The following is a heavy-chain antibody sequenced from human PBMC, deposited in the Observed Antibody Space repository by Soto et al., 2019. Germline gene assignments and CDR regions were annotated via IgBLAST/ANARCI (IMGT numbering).Heavy chain of an antibody. CDR3: ARDLEAEYSGYDGWCMDV. V-gene: IGHV3-21*01. CDR2: ISSSSSYI. J-gene: IGHJ6*03. D-gene: IGHD5-12*01. Sequence: GGSLRLSCAASGFTFSSYSMNWVRQAPGKGLEWVSSISSSSSYIYYADSVKGRFTISRDNAKNSLYLQMNSLKAEDTAVYSCARDLEAEYSGYDGWCMDVWGKGTTVTVSS. CDR1: GFTFSSYS.